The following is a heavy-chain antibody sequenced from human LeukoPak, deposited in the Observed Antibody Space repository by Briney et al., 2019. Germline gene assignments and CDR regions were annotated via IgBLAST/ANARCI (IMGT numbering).Heavy chain of an antibody. Sequence: SETLSLTCTVSGGSISGYYWGWIRQPPGKGLEWIGYIYYSGSSKYSPSLKSRVTMSVDTSKNRFSLKLSSVTAADTAVYYCARYDSSGFALENWGQGTLVTVSS. CDR1: GGSISGYY. J-gene: IGHJ4*02. CDR3: ARYDSSGFALEN. D-gene: IGHD3-22*01. V-gene: IGHV4-59*01. CDR2: IYYSGSS.